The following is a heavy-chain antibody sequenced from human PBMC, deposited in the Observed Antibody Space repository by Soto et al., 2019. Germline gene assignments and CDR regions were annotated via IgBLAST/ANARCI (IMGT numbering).Heavy chain of an antibody. D-gene: IGHD1-1*01. CDR1: GASISSYY. Sequence: SETLALTCTVSGASISSYYWRWIRQPPGKGLEWIGYIYYSGSTNYNPSLKSRVTISVDTSKNQFSLKVNSVTAADTAVYYCARQPTGTTLDYWGQGTQVTVSS. V-gene: IGHV4-59*01. CDR3: ARQPTGTTLDY. J-gene: IGHJ4*02. CDR2: IYYSGST.